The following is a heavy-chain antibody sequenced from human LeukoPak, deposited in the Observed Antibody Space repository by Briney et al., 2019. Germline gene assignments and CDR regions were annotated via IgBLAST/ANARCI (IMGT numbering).Heavy chain of an antibody. J-gene: IGHJ3*02. CDR1: GFTFSSHS. CDR3: ARGLWGVAGRGDAFDI. V-gene: IGHV3-21*01. CDR2: ISGSGTYI. D-gene: IGHD6-19*01. Sequence: PGGSLRLSCAASGFTFSSHSLNWVRQASGKGLEWVSSISGSGTYIFYADSVKGRFTISRDNAKNSLYLQMNSLRAEDTAVYYCARGLWGVAGRGDAFDIWGQGTMVTVSS.